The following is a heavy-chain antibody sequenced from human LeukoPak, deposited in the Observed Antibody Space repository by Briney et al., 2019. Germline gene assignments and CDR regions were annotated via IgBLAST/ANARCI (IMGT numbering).Heavy chain of an antibody. CDR2: ILISGSP. V-gene: IGHV4-61*02. CDR3: ARNRAFDY. J-gene: IGHJ4*02. D-gene: IGHD2/OR15-2a*01. CDR1: GASISSGTYY. Sequence: TLSLTCTVSGASISSGTYYWTWIRQPAGKGLEWIGRILISGSPNYNPSLKSRVTISADTSKNQFSLELSSVTAADTAVYYCARNRAFDYWGQGTLVTVSS.